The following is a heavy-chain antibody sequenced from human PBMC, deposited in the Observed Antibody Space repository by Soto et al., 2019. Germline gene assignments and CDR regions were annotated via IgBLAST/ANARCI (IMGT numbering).Heavy chain of an antibody. CDR3: ARGGPNTQFFYYHGLVV. D-gene: IGHD3-10*01. CDR1: GGSITSYY. CDR2: LYYSGST. Sequence: PSETLSLTCTVSGGSITSYYWSWIRQPPGKGLEWIGYLYYSGSTNYNPSLKSRVIISIDTSKNQFSLKLSSVTAADTAVYYCARGGPNTQFFYYHGLVVRGQGTTVTRSS. J-gene: IGHJ6*02. V-gene: IGHV4-59*01.